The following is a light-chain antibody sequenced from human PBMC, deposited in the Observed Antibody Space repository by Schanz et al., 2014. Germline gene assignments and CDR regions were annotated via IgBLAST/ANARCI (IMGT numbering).Light chain of an antibody. Sequence: QSVLTQPASVSGSPGQSITISCTGTSSDVGGYNYVSWYQHHPGKAPKLLIYDVTKRPSGVPDRFSGSKSGNTASLTVSGLQAEDEADYYCSSYAGSNNLVFGGGTKLTVL. CDR2: DVT. CDR3: SSYAGSNNLV. J-gene: IGLJ3*02. CDR1: SSDVGGYNY. V-gene: IGLV2-8*01.